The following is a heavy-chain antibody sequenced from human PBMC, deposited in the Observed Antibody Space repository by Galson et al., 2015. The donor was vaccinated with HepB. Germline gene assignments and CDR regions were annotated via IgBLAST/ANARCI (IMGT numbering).Heavy chain of an antibody. CDR3: ARKDYDSSGFNYYYYGMDV. D-gene: IGHD3-22*01. V-gene: IGHV3-33*01. CDR1: GFTFNSYG. Sequence: SLRLSCAASGFTFNSYGMHWVRQAPGKGLEWVAVIWFDGSNKYYADSVKGRFTISRDNSKNTLYLQMNSLRAEDTAVYYCARKDYDSSGFNYYYYGMDVWGQGTTVTVSS. J-gene: IGHJ6*02. CDR2: IWFDGSNK.